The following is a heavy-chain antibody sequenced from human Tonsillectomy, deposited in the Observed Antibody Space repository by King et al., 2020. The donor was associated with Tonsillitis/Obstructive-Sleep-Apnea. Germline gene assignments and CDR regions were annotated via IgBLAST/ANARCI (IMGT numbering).Heavy chain of an antibody. CDR1: GYTFSNYY. Sequence: VQLVESGAEVKKPGASVRLSCKASGYTFSNYYIHWVRQAPGQGLEWMGIINPSGGSTSYALRFQGRVTMTRDTSTSTVYMELSSLRSEDTAVYYCARDHCSSTSCYTATLSGFDIWGQGTMVTVSS. D-gene: IGHD2-2*02. CDR2: INPSGGST. J-gene: IGHJ3*02. CDR3: ARDHCSSTSCYTATLSGFDI. V-gene: IGHV1-46*01.